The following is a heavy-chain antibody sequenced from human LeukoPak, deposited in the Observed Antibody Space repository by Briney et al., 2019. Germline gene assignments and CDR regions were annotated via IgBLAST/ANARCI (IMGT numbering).Heavy chain of an antibody. CDR3: AKHGIFGVVPLFDY. Sequence: PGGSLRLSCAASGFTFSSYAMSWVRQAPGKGLEWVSAISGSGGSTYYADSVKGRFTISRDNSKNTLHLQMNSLRAEDTAVYYCAKHGIFGVVPLFDYWGQGTLVTVSS. CDR2: ISGSGGST. J-gene: IGHJ4*02. V-gene: IGHV3-23*01. D-gene: IGHD3-3*01. CDR1: GFTFSSYA.